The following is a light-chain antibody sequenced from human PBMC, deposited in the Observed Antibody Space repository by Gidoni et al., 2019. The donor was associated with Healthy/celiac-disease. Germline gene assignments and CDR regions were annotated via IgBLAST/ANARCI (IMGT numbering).Light chain of an antibody. CDR1: KLGDKY. J-gene: IGLJ2*01. CDR3: QAWDSSIVV. Sequence: SYELTPPPPVSVSPGQTASITCSGDKLGDKYACWYQQKPGQSPVLVIYQDSKRPSGIPERFSGSNSGNTATLTISGTQAMDEADYYCQAWDSSIVVFGGGTKLTVL. V-gene: IGLV3-1*01. CDR2: QDS.